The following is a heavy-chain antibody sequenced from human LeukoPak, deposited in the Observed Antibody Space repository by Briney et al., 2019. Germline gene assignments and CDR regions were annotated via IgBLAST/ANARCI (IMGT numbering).Heavy chain of an antibody. V-gene: IGHV3-21*01. CDR1: GFTFSSYS. J-gene: IGHJ6*03. CDR2: ISSSSSYI. D-gene: IGHD4-17*01. Sequence: GGSLRLSCAASGFTFSSYSMNWVRQAPGKVLEWVSSISSSSSYIYYADSVKGRFTISRDNAKNSLYLQMNSLRAEDTAVYYCASETHGDSLYYYYMDVWGKGTTVTVSS. CDR3: ASETHGDSLYYYYMDV.